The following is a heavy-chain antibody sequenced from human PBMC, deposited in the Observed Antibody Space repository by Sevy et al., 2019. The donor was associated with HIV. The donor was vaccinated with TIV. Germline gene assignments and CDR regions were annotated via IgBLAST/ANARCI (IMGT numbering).Heavy chain of an antibody. D-gene: IGHD2-2*01. V-gene: IGHV3-48*01. CDR1: GFTFSSYS. J-gene: IGHJ5*02. Sequence: GGSLRLSCAASGFTFSSYSMNWVRQAPGKGLEWVSYISSSSSTIYYADSVKGRFTISRDNAKNSLYLQMNSLRAEDTAVYYCARERGVVVPAARLGSLFDPWGQGTLVTVSS. CDR3: ARERGVVVPAARLGSLFDP. CDR2: ISSSSSTI.